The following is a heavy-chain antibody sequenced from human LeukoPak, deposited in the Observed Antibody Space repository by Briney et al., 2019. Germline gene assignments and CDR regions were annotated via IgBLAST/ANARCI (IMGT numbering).Heavy chain of an antibody. Sequence: SETLSLTCTVSGGSISSYYWSWIRQPPGKGLEWIGYIYYSGSTNYNPSLKSRVTISVDTSKNQFSLKLSSVTAADTAVYYRARGGGYYPFDGMDVWGQGTTVTVSS. CDR2: IYYSGST. CDR3: ARGGGYYPFDGMDV. J-gene: IGHJ6*02. CDR1: GGSISSYY. V-gene: IGHV4-59*01. D-gene: IGHD3-22*01.